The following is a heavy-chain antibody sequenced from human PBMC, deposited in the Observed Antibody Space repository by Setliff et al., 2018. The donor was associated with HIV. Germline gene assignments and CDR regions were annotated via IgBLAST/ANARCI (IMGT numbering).Heavy chain of an antibody. CDR2: IDPEDGET. V-gene: IGHV1-69-2*01. CDR3: ATGYSFGPRTDYHYYYIDV. Sequence: ASVKVSCKASGYRFTDYYMNWVQQAPGKGLEWMGRIDPEDGETAYAEKFQGGVTITTERSRDTVYMELRRLRSEDTAVYYCATGYSFGPRTDYHYYYIDVWGKGTTVTVSS. CDR1: GYRFTDYY. D-gene: IGHD4-4*01. J-gene: IGHJ6*03.